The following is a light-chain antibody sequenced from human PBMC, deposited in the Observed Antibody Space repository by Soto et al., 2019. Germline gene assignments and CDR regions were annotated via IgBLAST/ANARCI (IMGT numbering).Light chain of an antibody. CDR3: QQYYDWPIT. CDR1: QGISSL. Sequence: EIVLTKSPATLSVSPGERATLSCRASQGISSLLAWYQQKPGQAPRLLIFAASTWAAGIPARFSGSGSGTDVTLTISSLQSEDFAVYYCQQYYDWPITFGQGTRLDIK. V-gene: IGKV3-15*01. CDR2: AAS. J-gene: IGKJ5*01.